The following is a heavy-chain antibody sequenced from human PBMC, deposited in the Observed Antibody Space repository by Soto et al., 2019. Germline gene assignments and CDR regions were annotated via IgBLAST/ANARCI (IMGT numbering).Heavy chain of an antibody. Sequence: VQLVESGGGVVQPGRSLRLSCAASGFTFSSYAMHWVRQAPGKGLEWVAVISYDGSNKYYADSVKGRFTISRDNSKNTLYLQMNSLRAEDTAVYYCARDPGIAEYYFDYWGQGTLVTVSS. CDR3: ARDPGIAEYYFDY. V-gene: IGHV3-30-3*01. J-gene: IGHJ4*02. CDR1: GFTFSSYA. D-gene: IGHD6-13*01. CDR2: ISYDGSNK.